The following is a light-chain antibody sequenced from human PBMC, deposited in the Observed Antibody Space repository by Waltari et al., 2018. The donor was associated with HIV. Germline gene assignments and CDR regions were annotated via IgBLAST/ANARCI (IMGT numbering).Light chain of an antibody. Sequence: QSVLTQPPSASGTPGQRVTIPCSGSSSNIGNNYVFWYQHLPGTAPNLLIYRNKQRPSGVPDRFSGSKSGTSASLAISGLRSEDEADYYCAAWDDILSGVVFGGGTKLTVL. V-gene: IGLV1-47*01. J-gene: IGLJ2*01. CDR2: RNK. CDR3: AAWDDILSGVV. CDR1: SSNIGNNY.